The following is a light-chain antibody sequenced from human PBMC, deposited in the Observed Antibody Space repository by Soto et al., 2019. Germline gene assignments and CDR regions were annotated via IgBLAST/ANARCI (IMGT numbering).Light chain of an antibody. CDR2: EVN. Sequence: QSALTQPPSASGSPGQSVTISCTGTSTDVGGYNYVSWYQQHPGKAPKLMIYEVNKRPSGVPDRFSGSKSGNTASLTVSGLPAEDEADYYCISYAGTTLLFGGGTKLTVL. J-gene: IGLJ2*01. CDR1: STDVGGYNY. CDR3: ISYAGTTLL. V-gene: IGLV2-8*01.